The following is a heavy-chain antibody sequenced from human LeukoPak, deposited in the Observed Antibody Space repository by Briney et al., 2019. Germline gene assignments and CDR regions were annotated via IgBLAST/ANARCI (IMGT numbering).Heavy chain of an antibody. V-gene: IGHV1-69*13. CDR2: IIPIFGTA. D-gene: IGHD1-26*01. J-gene: IGHJ4*02. CDR3: ARVRGVGATLPRAYPYYFGY. CDR1: GGTFSSYA. Sequence: SVKVSCKASGGTFSSYAISWVRQAPGQGLEWMGGIIPIFGTANYAQKFQGRVTITADESTSTAYMELSSLRSEDTAVYYCARVRGVGATLPRAYPYYFGYWGQGTLVTVSS.